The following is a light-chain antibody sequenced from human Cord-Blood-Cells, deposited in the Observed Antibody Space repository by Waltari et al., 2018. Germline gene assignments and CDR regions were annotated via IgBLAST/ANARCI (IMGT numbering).Light chain of an antibody. Sequence: QSALTQPASVSGSPGQSITISCTGTSSDVGGYNYVSWYQQHPGKAPKIMIYDVSNRPSWVSNRFSGSKSGNTASLTISGLQAEDEADYYCSSYTSSSTLFGGGTKLTVL. CDR3: SSYTSSSTL. CDR1: SSDVGGYNY. V-gene: IGLV2-14*03. CDR2: DVS. J-gene: IGLJ3*02.